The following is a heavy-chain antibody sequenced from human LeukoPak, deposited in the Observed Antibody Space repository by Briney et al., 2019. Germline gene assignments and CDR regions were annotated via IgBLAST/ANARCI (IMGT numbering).Heavy chain of an antibody. Sequence: GGSLRLSCAASGFTFSSYAMSWVRQAPGKGLEWDSAISGSGGSTYYADSVKGRFTISRDNSKNTLYLQMNSLRAEDTAVYYCAKARTNYYYYYGMDVWGKGTTVTVSS. J-gene: IGHJ6*04. V-gene: IGHV3-23*01. CDR3: AKARTNYYYYYGMDV. CDR2: ISGSGGST. CDR1: GFTFSSYA.